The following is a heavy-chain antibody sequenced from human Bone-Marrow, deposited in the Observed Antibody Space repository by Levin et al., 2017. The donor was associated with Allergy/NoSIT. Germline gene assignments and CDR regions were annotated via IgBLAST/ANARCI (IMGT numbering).Heavy chain of an antibody. CDR2: INAGNGDT. V-gene: IGHV1-3*01. CDR1: GYSFTSYP. CDR3: VRDFCSGTSCSLFGY. J-gene: IGHJ4*02. D-gene: IGHD2-15*01. Sequence: ASVKVSCKASGYSFTSYPIHWVRQAPGQRLEWMGWINAGNGDTSLSQKFPGRIAITRDASTNTISLELRSLRSEDTAVYFCVRDFCSGTSCSLFGYWGQGTLVTVST.